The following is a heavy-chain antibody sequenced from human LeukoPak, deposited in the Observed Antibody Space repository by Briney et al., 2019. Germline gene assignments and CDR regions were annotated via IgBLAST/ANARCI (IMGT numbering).Heavy chain of an antibody. Sequence: SETLSLTCAVYGGSFSGYYWSWIRQPPGKGLEWIGEINHSGSTNYNPSLKSRVTISVDTSKNQFSLKLSSVTAADTAVYYCARERYCSGGSCSAFDIWGQGTMVTVCS. J-gene: IGHJ3*02. D-gene: IGHD2-15*01. CDR1: GGSFSGYY. CDR3: ARERYCSGGSCSAFDI. V-gene: IGHV4-34*01. CDR2: INHSGST.